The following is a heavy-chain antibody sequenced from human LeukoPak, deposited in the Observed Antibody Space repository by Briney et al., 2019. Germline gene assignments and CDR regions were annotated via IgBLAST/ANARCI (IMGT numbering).Heavy chain of an antibody. CDR3: ASGSYYVYFDY. CDR2: INPNNGGT. J-gene: IGHJ4*02. D-gene: IGHD1-26*01. V-gene: IGHV1-2*02. CDR1: GYTFTGYY. Sequence: ASVKVSCKASGYTFTGYYIHWVRQAPGQGLEWMGWINPNNGGTNYAQKFQGRVTMTRDTSISTAYMELNRLTSDDTAVYYCASGSYYVYFDYWGQGTLVTVSS.